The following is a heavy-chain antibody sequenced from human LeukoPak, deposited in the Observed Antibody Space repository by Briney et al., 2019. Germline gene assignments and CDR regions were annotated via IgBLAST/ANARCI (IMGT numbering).Heavy chain of an antibody. CDR1: GGSFSGYY. CDR2: INHSGST. V-gene: IGHV4-34*01. D-gene: IGHD3-22*01. J-gene: IGHJ4*02. Sequence: SETLSLTCAVYGGSFSGYYWGWIRQPPGKGLEWIGEINHSGSTNYNPSLKSRVTIAVDTAKNQFSPELRAVTGADTAVYYCARAYYYDSSGNYYYWGQGTLVTVSS. CDR3: ARAYYYDSSGNYYY.